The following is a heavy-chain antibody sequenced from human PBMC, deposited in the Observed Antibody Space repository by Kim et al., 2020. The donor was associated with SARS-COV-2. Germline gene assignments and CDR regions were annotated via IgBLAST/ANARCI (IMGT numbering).Heavy chain of an antibody. D-gene: IGHD6-13*01. V-gene: IGHV3-23*01. CDR3: AKDLGWSQQLLFDY. J-gene: IGHJ4*02. Sequence: ADSVKGRFTISRDNSKNTLYLQMNSLRAEDTAVYYCAKDLGWSQQLLFDYWGQGTLVTVSS.